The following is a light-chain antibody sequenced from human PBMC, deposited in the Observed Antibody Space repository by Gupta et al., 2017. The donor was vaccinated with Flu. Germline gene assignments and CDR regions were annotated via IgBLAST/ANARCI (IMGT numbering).Light chain of an antibody. V-gene: IGKV3-15*01. CDR1: QSIGTT. CDR3: QQDNNWWT. Sequence: IVMTQSPASLSVSPGERATLSCRASQSIGTTLAWYQQRPGQAPRLLIYGASTRATGIPDRFSGSGSGTEFTLTSSSRQSEDFAVYYGQQDNNWWTFGQGTKVEIK. CDR2: GAS. J-gene: IGKJ1*01.